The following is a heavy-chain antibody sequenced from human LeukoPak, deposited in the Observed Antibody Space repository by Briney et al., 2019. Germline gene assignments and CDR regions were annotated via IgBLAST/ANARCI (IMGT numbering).Heavy chain of an antibody. D-gene: IGHD3-3*01. CDR3: ASGDFWSGYYSPSLDY. CDR1: GGSISSYY. J-gene: IGHJ4*02. V-gene: IGHV4-59*01. Sequence: SETLSLTCTVSGGSISSYYWSWIRQPPGKGLEWIGYIYYSGSTNYNPSLKSRVTISVDTSKNQFSLKLSSVTAADTAVYYCASGDFWSGYYSPSLDYWGQGSLVTVSS. CDR2: IYYSGST.